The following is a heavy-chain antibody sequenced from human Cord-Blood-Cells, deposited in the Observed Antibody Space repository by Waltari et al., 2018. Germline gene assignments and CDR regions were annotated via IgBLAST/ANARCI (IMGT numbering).Heavy chain of an antibody. V-gene: IGHV1-2*02. Sequence: QVQLVQSGAEVKKPGASVKVSCKASGYTFTVYYMHWVRPATGLGLEWMGWINPNSGGTNYAQKFQGRVTMTRDTSISTAYMELSRLRSDDTAVYYCARDVTMIVVVIISGAFDIWGQGTMVTVSS. J-gene: IGHJ3*02. CDR2: INPNSGGT. CDR1: GYTFTVYY. D-gene: IGHD3-22*01. CDR3: ARDVTMIVVVIISGAFDI.